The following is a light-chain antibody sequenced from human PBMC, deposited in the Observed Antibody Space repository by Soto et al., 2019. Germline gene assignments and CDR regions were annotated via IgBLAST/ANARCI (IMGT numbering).Light chain of an antibody. CDR3: QQANSFPYT. Sequence: DIQMTQSPSSLSASVGDRVTITCQASQDISNYLNWYQQKPGKAPKLLIYDASSLESGVPSRFSGSGSGTEFTLTISSLQPDDFATYYCQQANSFPYTFGQGTKVDIK. CDR1: QDISNY. CDR2: DAS. J-gene: IGKJ2*01. V-gene: IGKV1-12*01.